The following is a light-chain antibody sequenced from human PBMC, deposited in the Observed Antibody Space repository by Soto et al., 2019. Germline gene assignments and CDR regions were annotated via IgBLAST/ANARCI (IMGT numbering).Light chain of an antibody. Sequence: QSVLTQPPSASGTPGQRVTIPCSGSDSNIGSNTVNWYQHLPGMAPKLLTHSNDHRPSGVADRFSGSKSGTSASLAISGLQSEDEADYYCATWDDILNGWVFGGGTQLTVL. CDR1: DSNIGSNT. J-gene: IGLJ3*02. CDR3: ATWDDILNGWV. CDR2: SND. V-gene: IGLV1-44*01.